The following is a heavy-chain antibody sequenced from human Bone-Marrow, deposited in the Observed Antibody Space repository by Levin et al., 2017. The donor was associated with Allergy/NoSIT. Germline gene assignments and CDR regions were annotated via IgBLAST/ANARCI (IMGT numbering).Heavy chain of an antibody. CDR1: GGSFDDDF. CDR2: VTHSGVT. Sequence: SETLSLTCAVSGGSFDDDFWSWIRQSPGKGLEWIGEVTHSGVTEYNPSLKSRVTISVDSSKKQFSLKVTSVTAADTGVYYCARQRCNNAGGCFGDDWFDSWGRGTLVTVSS. CDR3: ARQRCNNAGGCFGDDWFDS. J-gene: IGHJ5*01. V-gene: IGHV4-34*01. D-gene: IGHD2-8*01.